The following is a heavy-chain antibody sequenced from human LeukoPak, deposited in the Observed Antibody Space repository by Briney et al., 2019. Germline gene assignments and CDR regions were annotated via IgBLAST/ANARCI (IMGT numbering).Heavy chain of an antibody. CDR2: ISGSGGST. CDR3: ALNLITMVRGVNRDY. V-gene: IGHV3-23*01. J-gene: IGHJ4*02. CDR1: GFTFSSYA. Sequence: PGGSLRLSCAASGFTFSSYAMSWVRQAPGKGLEWVSAISGSGGSTYYADSVKGRFTISRDNAKNSLYLQMNSLRAEDTAVYYCALNLITMVRGVNRDYWGQGTLVTVSS. D-gene: IGHD3-10*01.